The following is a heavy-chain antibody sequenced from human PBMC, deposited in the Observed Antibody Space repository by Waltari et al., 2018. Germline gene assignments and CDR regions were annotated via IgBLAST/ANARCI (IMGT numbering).Heavy chain of an antibody. CDR2: ISAYNGNT. Sequence: QVQLVQSGAEVKKPGASVKVPCKASGYTFTSYGIIWVRQAPGQGLEWMGWISAYNGNTNYAQKLQGRVTMTTDTSTSTAYMELRSLRSDDTAVYYCARLESSIVVVPAAMPWFDPWGQGTLVTVSS. CDR3: ARLESSIVVVPAAMPWFDP. J-gene: IGHJ5*02. V-gene: IGHV1-18*01. D-gene: IGHD2-2*01. CDR1: GYTFTSYG.